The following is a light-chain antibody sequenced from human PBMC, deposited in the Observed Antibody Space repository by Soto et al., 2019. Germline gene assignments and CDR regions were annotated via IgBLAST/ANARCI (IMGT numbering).Light chain of an antibody. J-gene: IGLJ7*01. CDR3: AAWDDSLRGWV. CDR1: WXNIGSHN. Sequence: QSVLTQPPAASGXPGQRVTXSCFXSWXNIGSHNLNCYQQLPGTAPKLLIYSDHQRPSGVPDRFSGSKSGTSASLAISALQPEDEADYYCAAWDDSLRGWVFGGGTQLTVL. V-gene: IGLV1-44*01. CDR2: SDH.